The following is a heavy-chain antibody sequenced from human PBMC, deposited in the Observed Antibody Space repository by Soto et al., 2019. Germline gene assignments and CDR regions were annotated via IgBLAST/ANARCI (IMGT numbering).Heavy chain of an antibody. CDR2: IDPSDSYT. V-gene: IGHV5-10-1*01. CDR1: GYSFTSYW. Sequence: GESLKISCKGSGYSFTSYWISWVRQMPGKGLEWMGRIDPSDSYTNYSPSFQGHVTISADKSISTAYLQWGSLKASDTAMYYCARHADNSSGWYRYYYGMDVWGQGTTVTVSS. CDR3: ARHADNSSGWYRYYYGMDV. J-gene: IGHJ6*02. D-gene: IGHD6-19*01.